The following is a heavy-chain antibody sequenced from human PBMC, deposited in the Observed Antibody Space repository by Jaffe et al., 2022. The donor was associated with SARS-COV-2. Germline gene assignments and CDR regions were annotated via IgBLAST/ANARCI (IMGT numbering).Heavy chain of an antibody. CDR2: IRNKPNNYAT. Sequence: EVQLVESGGGLVQPGGSLKLSCEASGFTFSGSAMHWVRQASGKGLEWVGRIRNKPNNYATAYAASVKGRFTISRDDSKNTAYLQMNSLKTEDTAVYYCCINSAYYMDVWGKGTTVTVSS. D-gene: IGHD2-8*01. CDR3: CINSAYYMDV. CDR1: GFTFSGSA. J-gene: IGHJ6*03. V-gene: IGHV3-73*02.